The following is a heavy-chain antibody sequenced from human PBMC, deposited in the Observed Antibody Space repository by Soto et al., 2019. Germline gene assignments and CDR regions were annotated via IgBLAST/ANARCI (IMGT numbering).Heavy chain of an antibody. D-gene: IGHD1-1*01. V-gene: IGHV3-23*01. J-gene: IGHJ6*02. Sequence: EVLLLESGGGLVQPGGSLRLSRVGSGFTFSNYGMSWVRQAPGKGLEWVSSISGASGRIYREDSEKGRFTISRDNSKNSVYLQVSGLRADDTAVYYCAKGHNSENGHYSYYGMDVWGQGTTVTVS. CDR1: GFTFSNYG. CDR3: AKGHNSENGHYSYYGMDV. CDR2: ISGASGRI.